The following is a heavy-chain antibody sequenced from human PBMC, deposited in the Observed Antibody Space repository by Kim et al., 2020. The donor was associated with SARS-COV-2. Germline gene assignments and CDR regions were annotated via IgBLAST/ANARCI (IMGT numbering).Heavy chain of an antibody. J-gene: IGHJ6*02. CDR3: ARIFDNPYSSSLSGDYYYGMDV. CDR1: GGSISSSSYY. Sequence: SETLSLTCTVSGGSISSSSYYWGWIRQPPGKGLEWIGSIYYSGSTYYNPSLKSRVTISVDTSKNQFSLKLSSVTAADTAVYYCARIFDNPYSSSLSGDYYYGMDVWGQGTTVTVSS. D-gene: IGHD6-13*01. CDR2: IYYSGST. V-gene: IGHV4-39*07.